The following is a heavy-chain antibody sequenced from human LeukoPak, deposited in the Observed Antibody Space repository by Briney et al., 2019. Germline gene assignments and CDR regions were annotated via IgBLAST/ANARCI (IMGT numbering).Heavy chain of an antibody. D-gene: IGHD2-21*02. CDR3: ARPVGVTAIHNAFDI. CDR1: GFTVSSNY. CDR2: IYSGGGT. V-gene: IGHV3-66*02. Sequence: GGSLRLSCAASGFTVSSNYMSWVRQAPGKGLEWVSVIYSGGGTDYADSVKGRFTISRDNSKNTLYLQMNSLRAEDTAVYYCARPVGVTAIHNAFDIWGQGTMVTVSS. J-gene: IGHJ3*02.